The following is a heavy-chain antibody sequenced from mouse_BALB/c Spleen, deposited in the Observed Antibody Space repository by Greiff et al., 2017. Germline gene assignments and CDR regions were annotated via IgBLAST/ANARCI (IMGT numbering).Heavy chain of an antibody. CDR2: ISYDGSN. CDR1: GYSITSGYY. J-gene: IGHJ1*01. Sequence: DVKLQESGPGLVKPSQSLSLTCSVTGYSITSGYYWNWIRQSPGNKLEWMGYISYDGSNNYNPSLKNRISITRDTSKNQFFLKLNSVTTEDTATYYCAKPYYGKKNWYFDVWGAGTTVTVSS. CDR3: AKPYYGKKNWYFDV. D-gene: IGHD2-10*01. V-gene: IGHV3-6*02.